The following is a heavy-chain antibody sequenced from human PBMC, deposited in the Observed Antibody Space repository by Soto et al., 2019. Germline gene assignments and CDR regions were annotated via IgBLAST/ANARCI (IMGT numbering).Heavy chain of an antibody. CDR2: ISAYNGDT. CDR3: ARVRAELGYCSGPSCLPYYNGMDV. CDR1: GYTFTSYG. Sequence: QVQLVQSGAEVRKPGASVKVSCTASGYTFTSYGISWVRQAPGQGLEWMGWISAYNGDTNYAQKVQGRVTMTTDTTTSTGYMELMSLRSDDTAVYYCARVRAELGYCSGPSCLPYYNGMDVWGQGTTVTVSS. D-gene: IGHD2-15*01. J-gene: IGHJ6*02. V-gene: IGHV1-18*01.